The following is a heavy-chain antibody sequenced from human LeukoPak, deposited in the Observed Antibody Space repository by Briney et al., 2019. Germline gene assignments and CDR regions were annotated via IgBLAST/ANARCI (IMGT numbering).Heavy chain of an antibody. V-gene: IGHV3-23*01. Sequence: GGSLRLSCVACGFIFSNYLMNCVRQAPGKGLEWVSGISHSGSSIFYADSVKGRFTISRDNSKNTLYLQMDRLRVEDTAVYYCAKSPGLGGTEHAFDIWGQGTMVTVSS. CDR1: GFIFSNYL. D-gene: IGHD4-23*01. J-gene: IGHJ3*02. CDR3: AKSPGLGGTEHAFDI. CDR2: ISHSGSSI.